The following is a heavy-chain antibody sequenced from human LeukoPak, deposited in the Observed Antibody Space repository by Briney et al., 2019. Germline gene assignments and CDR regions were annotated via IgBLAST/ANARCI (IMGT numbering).Heavy chain of an antibody. V-gene: IGHV1-18*01. CDR2: INAYNGNT. CDR1: GYTFTSYA. D-gene: IGHD4-17*01. Sequence: ASVKVSCKASGYTFTSYAMHWVRQAPGQRLEWMGWINAYNGNTNYAQKLQGRVTMTTDTSTSTAYMELRSLRSDDTAVYYCAIPQHDYGDYDYWGQGTLVTVSS. J-gene: IGHJ4*02. CDR3: AIPQHDYGDYDY.